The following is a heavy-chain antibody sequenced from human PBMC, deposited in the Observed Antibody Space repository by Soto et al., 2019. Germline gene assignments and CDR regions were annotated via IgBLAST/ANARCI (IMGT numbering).Heavy chain of an antibody. D-gene: IGHD2-8*02. V-gene: IGHV3-74*01. CDR2: INMDGSSI. CDR3: ARGPRGVYVNDY. CDR1: GFTFSNAW. J-gene: IGHJ4*02. Sequence: EVQLVESGVGLVQPGGSLRRSCAASGFTFSNAWMHWVRQAAGKGMGWVSRINMDGSSINYADSVKGQFTISRDNAKNARYLKMNGLSVDYTAIYLCARGPRGVYVNDYWGQGDLVTVSS.